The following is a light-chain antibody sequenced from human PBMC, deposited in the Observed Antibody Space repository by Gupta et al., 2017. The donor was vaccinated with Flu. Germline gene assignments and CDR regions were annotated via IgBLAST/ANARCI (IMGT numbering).Light chain of an antibody. J-gene: IGKJ4*01. Sequence: DIPMTQSPSSLSASVGDRVTITCRASQSISSYLNGYQQKPGKAPKLLSYAASSLQSGVPSRFSGSGSGTDFTLSISSMQPEEFATYDCRQRERSLTCGGGTKVEIK. V-gene: IGKV1-39*01. CDR3: RQRERSLT. CDR2: AAS. CDR1: QSISSY.